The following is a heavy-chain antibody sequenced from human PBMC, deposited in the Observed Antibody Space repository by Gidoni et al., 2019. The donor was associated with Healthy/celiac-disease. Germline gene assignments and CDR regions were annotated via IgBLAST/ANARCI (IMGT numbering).Heavy chain of an antibody. D-gene: IGHD3-3*01. J-gene: IGHJ4*02. CDR1: GFTFDDYA. V-gene: IGHV3-9*01. Sequence: EVQLVESGGGLVQPGRSLRLSFAASGFTFDDYAMHWVRQAPGKGLEWVSGISWNSGSIGYADSVKGRFTISRDNAKNSLYLQMNSLRAEDTALYYCAKDINDFWSGYDYWGQGTLVTVSS. CDR2: ISWNSGSI. CDR3: AKDINDFWSGYDY.